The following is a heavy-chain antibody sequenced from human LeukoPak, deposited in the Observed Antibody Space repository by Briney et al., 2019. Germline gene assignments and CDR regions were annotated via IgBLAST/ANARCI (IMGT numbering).Heavy chain of an antibody. CDR2: ISSSSSTI. Sequence: GGSLRLSCAASGFTFSSYSMNWVRQAPGKGLEWVSYISSSSSTIYYADSVKGRFTISRDNAKNSLYLQMNSLRAEDTAVYYCARDPGGDGYQAGYFDYWGQGTLVTVSS. J-gene: IGHJ4*02. CDR3: ARDPGGDGYQAGYFDY. CDR1: GFTFSSYS. V-gene: IGHV3-48*04. D-gene: IGHD5-24*01.